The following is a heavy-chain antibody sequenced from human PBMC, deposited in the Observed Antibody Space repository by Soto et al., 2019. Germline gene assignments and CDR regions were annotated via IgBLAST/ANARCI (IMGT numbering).Heavy chain of an antibody. Sequence: QVQLQQWGAGLLKPSETLSLTCAVYGGSLSGYYWSWIRQPPGKGLEWIGQINYGGSTNYNPSLKSRATISVDTSKNQLSLNLSSVTAADTAVYFCARRPDGFDIWGQGTMVTVSS. D-gene: IGHD6-6*01. CDR2: INYGGST. V-gene: IGHV4-34*01. J-gene: IGHJ3*02. CDR1: GGSLSGYY. CDR3: ARRPDGFDI.